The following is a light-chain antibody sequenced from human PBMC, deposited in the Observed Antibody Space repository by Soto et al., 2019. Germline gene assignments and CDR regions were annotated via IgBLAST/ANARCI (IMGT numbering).Light chain of an antibody. J-gene: IGLJ3*02. Sequence: QSALTQPASVSGSPGQSIAISCTGSNGEVGGYKYFSWYQQHPGKAPKLLIFGVSNRPSGVSNRFSGSKSGNTASLTISGLQAEDEADYYCSSYKGSSTVFGGGTKLTVL. CDR2: GVS. CDR3: SSYKGSSTV. V-gene: IGLV2-14*03. CDR1: NGEVGGYKY.